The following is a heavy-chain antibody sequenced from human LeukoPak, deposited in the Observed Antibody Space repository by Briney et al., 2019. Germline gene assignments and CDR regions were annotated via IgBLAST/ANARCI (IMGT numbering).Heavy chain of an antibody. CDR1: GNFISRGYY. J-gene: IGHJ4*02. Sequence: SETLSLTCGVSGNFISRGYYWAWIRQPPGKGLEWMGSIYNTGSTYYNPSLKSRVTMSIDTSKNQFSLKLSSVTAAATAVYYCARNTSAWSPLGETQSAPHCFDSWGQGTLVTVSS. D-gene: IGHD6-19*01. V-gene: IGHV4-38-2*01. CDR3: ARNTSAWSPLGETQSAPHCFDS. CDR2: IYNTGST.